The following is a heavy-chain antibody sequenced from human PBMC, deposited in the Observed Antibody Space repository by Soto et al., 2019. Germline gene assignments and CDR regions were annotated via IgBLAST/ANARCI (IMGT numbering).Heavy chain of an antibody. J-gene: IGHJ6*02. V-gene: IGHV4-4*07. CDR3: ARGGMAHAYYNAMDV. Sequence: PSETLSLTCTVSAGSISTYYWNWIRQSAGKGLEWIGQIHTSGNTNYDPALTGRVSMSLDASRNQFSLRLTSATAADTATYYCARGGMAHAYYNAMDVWGRGATVTVSS. CDR1: AGSISTYY. CDR2: IHTSGNT. D-gene: IGHD2-8*01.